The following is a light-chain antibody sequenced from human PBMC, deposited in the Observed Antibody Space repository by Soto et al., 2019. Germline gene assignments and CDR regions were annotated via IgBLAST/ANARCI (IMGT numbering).Light chain of an antibody. Sequence: QSALTQPASVSGSPGQSITISCTGTSSDVGGYNYVSWHQQHPAKSPSLMIYEVSNQPSGVSHRFSGSKSGNTASPTISGLQAEDEADYYCFSYTTSSTLVFGGGTKLTVL. J-gene: IGLJ3*02. V-gene: IGLV2-14*01. CDR3: FSYTTSSTLV. CDR2: EVS. CDR1: SSDVGGYNY.